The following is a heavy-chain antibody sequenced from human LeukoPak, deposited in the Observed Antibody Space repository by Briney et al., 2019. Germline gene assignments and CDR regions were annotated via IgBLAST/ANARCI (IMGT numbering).Heavy chain of an antibody. Sequence: PSETLSLTCTVSGGSISSSGYYWGWIRQPPGKGLEWIGSINYGGNSYYNPSLQSRVTISVDTSKNQFSLRLSPVTAADTAVYYCARLAYCSGGSCYSYYFDYWGQGTLVTVSS. D-gene: IGHD2-15*01. CDR3: ARLAYCSGGSCYSYYFDY. J-gene: IGHJ4*02. CDR2: INYGGNS. CDR1: GGSISSSGYY. V-gene: IGHV4-39*01.